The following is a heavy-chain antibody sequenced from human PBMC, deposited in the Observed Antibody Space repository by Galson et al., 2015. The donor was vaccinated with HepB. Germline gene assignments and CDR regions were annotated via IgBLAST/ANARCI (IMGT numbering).Heavy chain of an antibody. J-gene: IGHJ6*03. Sequence: SLRLSCAASGFTLSSYNMNWVRQAPGRGLEWVSYISSISSTIYYADSVKGRFTISRDNAKNSLYLQMNSLRDEDTAVYYCARDAEYTYYYMDVWGKGTTVTVSS. CDR1: GFTLSSYN. V-gene: IGHV3-48*02. CDR3: ARDAEYTYYYMDV. D-gene: IGHD2/OR15-2a*01. CDR2: ISSISSTI.